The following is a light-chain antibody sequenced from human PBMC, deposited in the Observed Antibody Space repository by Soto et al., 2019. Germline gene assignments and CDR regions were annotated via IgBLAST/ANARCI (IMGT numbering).Light chain of an antibody. CDR3: QQYNRFPT. Sequence: DIQMSQSPSTLSASVGDRVTITCRASQSISSWLAWYQQKPGKAPKLLIYDASSLESGVPSRFSGSGSGTEFTLTISRLQPDDFATYYCQQYNRFPTFGQGTKVDIK. CDR2: DAS. CDR1: QSISSW. J-gene: IGKJ1*01. V-gene: IGKV1-5*01.